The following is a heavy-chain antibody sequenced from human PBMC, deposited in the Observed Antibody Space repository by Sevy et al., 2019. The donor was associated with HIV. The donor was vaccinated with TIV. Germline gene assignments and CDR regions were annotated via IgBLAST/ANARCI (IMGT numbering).Heavy chain of an antibody. CDR2: ISWNSGAM. CDR3: GRALGYCVINSCYGGAVNAFDL. V-gene: IGHV3-9*01. CDR1: GFTFSDYA. J-gene: IGHJ3*01. Sequence: GGSLRLSCAASGFTFSDYAMHWVRQVPGKGLEWVSGISWNSGAMGYADSVQGRFTISRDNAKNSLYLQMNSVRAEDTALYHCGRALGYCVINSCYGGAVNAFDLWGQGTMVTVSS. D-gene: IGHD2-2*01.